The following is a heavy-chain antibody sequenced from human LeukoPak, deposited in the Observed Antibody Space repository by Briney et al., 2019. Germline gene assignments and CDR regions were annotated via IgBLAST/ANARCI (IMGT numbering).Heavy chain of an antibody. Sequence: PGGSLRLSCAAPGFTFSNYAMSWVRQAPGKGLEWVSGISGSGDSTYYGDSVKGRFTISRDNSKNTLYLQMNSLRAEDTAVYYCAKEKQRNFDYWGQGTLVTVSS. CDR1: GFTFSNYA. V-gene: IGHV3-23*01. CDR3: AKEKQRNFDY. J-gene: IGHJ4*02. CDR2: ISGSGDST.